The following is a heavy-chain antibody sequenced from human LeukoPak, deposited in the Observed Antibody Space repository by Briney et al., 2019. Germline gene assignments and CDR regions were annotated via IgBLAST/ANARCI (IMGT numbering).Heavy chain of an antibody. Sequence: GGSLRLSCAAPGFTFSTSWLHWVRHAPGKGLVWVSRINSDGSSTTYAGSVKGRFTISIHNPKNTLYLQMSNLRAEDTAVYYCVRDHYYSMDVWGQGTTVTVS. CDR3: VRDHYYSMDV. V-gene: IGHV3-74*03. CDR2: INSDGSST. CDR1: GFTFSTSW. J-gene: IGHJ6*02.